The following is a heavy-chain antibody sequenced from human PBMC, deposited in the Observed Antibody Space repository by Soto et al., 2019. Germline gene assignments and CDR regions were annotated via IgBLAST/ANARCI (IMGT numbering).Heavy chain of an antibody. D-gene: IGHD2-15*01. V-gene: IGHV3-33*01. CDR2: TWYDGSNK. CDR1: GFTFSSYG. Sequence: GGSLRLSCAAPGFTFSSYGMHWVRQAPGKGLEWVAVTWYDGSNKYYADSVKGRFTISRDNSKNTLYLQMNSLRAEDTAVYYCARDVGSRYYYYGMDVWGQGTTVTGSS. CDR3: ARDVGSRYYYYGMDV. J-gene: IGHJ6*02.